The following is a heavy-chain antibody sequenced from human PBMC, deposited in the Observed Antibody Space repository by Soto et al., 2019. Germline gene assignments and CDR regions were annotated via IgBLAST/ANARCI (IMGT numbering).Heavy chain of an antibody. V-gene: IGHV3-23*01. D-gene: IGHD3-22*01. J-gene: IGHJ4*02. CDR2: ISGSGGST. CDR3: AKDREDYYDSSGLDY. Sequence: GGSLRLSCAAPGFTFSSYAMSWVRQAPGKGLEWVSAISGSGGSTYYADSVKGRFTISRDNSKNTLYLQMNSLRAEDTAVYYCAKDREDYYDSSGLDYWGQGTLVTVSS. CDR1: GFTFSSYA.